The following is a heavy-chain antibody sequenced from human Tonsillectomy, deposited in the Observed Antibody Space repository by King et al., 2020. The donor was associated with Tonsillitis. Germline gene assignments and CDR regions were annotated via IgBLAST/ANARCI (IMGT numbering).Heavy chain of an antibody. CDR2: IYSRGTTI. CDR3: ARAHWVRGVITHFAS. V-gene: IGHV3-48*01. J-gene: IGHJ4*02. Sequence: VQLVESGGGLVQPGGSLRLSCAVSGFTFSSQSMSWVRQAPGKGLEWVSYIYSRGTTIYYADSVKGRFTISRDNAKSSLYLQMDSLRTEDTAVYYCARAHWVRGVITHFASWGQGTLVTVSS. D-gene: IGHD3-10*01. CDR1: GFTFSSQS.